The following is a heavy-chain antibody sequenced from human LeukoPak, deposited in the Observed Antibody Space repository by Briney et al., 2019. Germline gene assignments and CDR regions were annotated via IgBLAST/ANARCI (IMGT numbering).Heavy chain of an antibody. Sequence: ASVKVSCKASGYTFTGYYMHWVRQATGQGLEWMGWMNPNSGNTGYAQKFQGRVTMTRNTSISTAYMELSSLRSEDTAVYYCARGSRVTIFGVVIKYYYYYMDVWGKGTTVTVSS. CDR1: GYTFTGYY. D-gene: IGHD3-3*01. V-gene: IGHV1-8*02. CDR2: MNPNSGNT. CDR3: ARGSRVTIFGVVIKYYYYYMDV. J-gene: IGHJ6*03.